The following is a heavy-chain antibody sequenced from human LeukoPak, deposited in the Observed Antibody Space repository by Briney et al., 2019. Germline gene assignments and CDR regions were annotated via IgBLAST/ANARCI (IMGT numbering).Heavy chain of an antibody. D-gene: IGHD6-13*01. J-gene: IGHJ4*02. Sequence: SETLSLTCTVSGGSISSYYWSWIRQPPGKGLEWIGYIYYSGSTYYNPSLKSRVTISVDTSKNQFSLKLSSVTAADTAVYYCARDRAAGRYFDYWGQGTLVTVSS. CDR2: IYYSGST. V-gene: IGHV4-30-4*08. CDR1: GGSISSYY. CDR3: ARDRAAGRYFDY.